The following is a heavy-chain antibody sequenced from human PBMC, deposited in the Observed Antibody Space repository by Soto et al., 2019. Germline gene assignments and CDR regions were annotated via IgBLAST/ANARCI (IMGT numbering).Heavy chain of an antibody. J-gene: IGHJ4*02. Sequence: SETLSLTCAVSGGSIRSGGYSWSWIRQPPGKGLEWIGYIYHSGSTYYNPSLKSRVTISVDRSKNQFSLKLSSVTAADTAVYYCASRLDYYDSSGYSAGFDYWGQGTLVTVSS. CDR1: GGSIRSGGYS. V-gene: IGHV4-30-2*01. CDR2: IYHSGST. D-gene: IGHD3-22*01. CDR3: ASRLDYYDSSGYSAGFDY.